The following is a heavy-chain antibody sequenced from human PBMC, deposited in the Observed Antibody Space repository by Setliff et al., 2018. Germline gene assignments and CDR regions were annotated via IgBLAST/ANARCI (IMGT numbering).Heavy chain of an antibody. CDR3: ARDGAYCSGGSCYSFDY. Sequence: SVKVSCKASGGSFNNYPISWARQAPGHGLEWMGGIIPMFRTGKYAQRFQGRVTITAGVSTSTAYMELSSLRSDDTAVYYCARDGAYCSGGSCYSFDYWGQGTPVTVSS. J-gene: IGHJ4*02. CDR2: IIPMFRTG. CDR1: GGSFNNYP. V-gene: IGHV1-69*13. D-gene: IGHD2-15*01.